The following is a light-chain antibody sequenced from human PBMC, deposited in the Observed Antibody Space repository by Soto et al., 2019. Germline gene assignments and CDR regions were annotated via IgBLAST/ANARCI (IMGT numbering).Light chain of an antibody. Sequence: QSVLTQPASVSGSPGQSITISCTGTSSDVGDYNYVSWYQQHPGKAPKLMSFDVSNRPSGVSNRFSGSKSGNTASLTISGLQADDEAEYYCRSYTSSSTYVFGTGTKVTVL. CDR3: RSYTSSSTYV. V-gene: IGLV2-14*01. CDR2: DVS. CDR1: SSDVGDYNY. J-gene: IGLJ1*01.